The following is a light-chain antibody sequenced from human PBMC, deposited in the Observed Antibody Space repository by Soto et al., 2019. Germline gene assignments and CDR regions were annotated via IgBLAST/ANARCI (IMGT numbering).Light chain of an antibody. CDR1: SSDVGGYNY. CDR3: SSYTSSSTVV. CDR2: DVS. Sequence: QSALTQPASVSGSPGQSITISCTGTSSDVGGYNYVSWYQQHPGKAPKLMIYDVSNRPLGVSNRFSGSKSGNTASLTISGLQDEDEADYYCSSYTSSSTVVFGGGTKLTVL. V-gene: IGLV2-14*01. J-gene: IGLJ2*01.